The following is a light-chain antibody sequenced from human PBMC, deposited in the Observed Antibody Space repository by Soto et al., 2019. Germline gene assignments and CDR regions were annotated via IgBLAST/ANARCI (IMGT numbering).Light chain of an antibody. Sequence: ETVLTQSPGTVSLYPGEKATLSCTTSQSVRSNYLDWYQQKPGQAPRLVVYGVFNRATGIPDGFSGSGSGTDFTLTISGLEPEDSAVYYCQHYDGSPRTFGQGTKLEI. CDR3: QHYDGSPRT. CDR2: GVF. CDR1: QSVRSNY. V-gene: IGKV3-20*01. J-gene: IGKJ2*01.